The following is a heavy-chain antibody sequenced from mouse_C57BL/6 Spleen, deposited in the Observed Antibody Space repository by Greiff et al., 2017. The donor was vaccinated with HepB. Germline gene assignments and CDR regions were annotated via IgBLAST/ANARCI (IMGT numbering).Heavy chain of an antibody. CDR2: IYPGSGNT. CDR3: ARPYDGYYSYYFDY. Sequence: VKLVESGAELVRPGASVKLSCKASGYTFTDYYINWVKQRPGQGLEWIARIYPGSGNTYYNEKFKGKATLTAEKSSSTAYMQLSSLTSEDSAVYFCARPYDGYYSYYFDYWGQGTTLTVSS. J-gene: IGHJ2*01. V-gene: IGHV1-76*01. D-gene: IGHD2-3*01. CDR1: GYTFTDYY.